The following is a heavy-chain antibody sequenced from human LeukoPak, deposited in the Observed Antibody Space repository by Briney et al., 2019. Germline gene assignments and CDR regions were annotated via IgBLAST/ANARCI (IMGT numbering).Heavy chain of an antibody. D-gene: IGHD3-10*01. CDR1: GFTFSSYG. CDR2: IWYDGSNK. Sequence: PGRSLRLSCAASGFTFSSYGMHWVCQAPGKGLEWVAVIWYDGSNKYYADSVKGRFTISRDNSKNTLYLQMNSLRAEDTAVYYCARDTYYYGSGSSFDYWGQGTLVTVSS. CDR3: ARDTYYYGSGSSFDY. V-gene: IGHV3-33*01. J-gene: IGHJ4*02.